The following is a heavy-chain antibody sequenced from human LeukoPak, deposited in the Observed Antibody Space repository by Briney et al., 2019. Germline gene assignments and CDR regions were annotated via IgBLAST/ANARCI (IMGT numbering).Heavy chain of an antibody. V-gene: IGHV4-59*01. Sequence: PSETLSLTCTVSGGSISPYYWTWIRQPQGKGLEWIGYVPYSGSTNYNPSLKSRLTISLDTSKNHFSLKLSSVTAADTAVYYCARDVRYSTNYYYMDVWGKGITVTVSS. J-gene: IGHJ6*03. CDR2: VPYSGST. CDR3: ARDVRYSTNYYYMDV. CDR1: GGSISPYY. D-gene: IGHD2/OR15-2a*01.